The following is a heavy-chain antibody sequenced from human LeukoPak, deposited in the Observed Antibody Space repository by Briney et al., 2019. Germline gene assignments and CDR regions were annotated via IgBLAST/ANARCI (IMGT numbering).Heavy chain of an antibody. CDR2: ISWKSGSI. J-gene: IGHJ3*02. CDR1: GFTFDDYA. Sequence: GRSLRLSCAASGFTFDDYAMHWVRQAPGKGLEWVSSISWKSGSIGYADSVTGRFTISRDNAKNSLYLQMNSLRAEDTALYYCTKDLRSFVDTTVVAAFDIWGQGTMVTVSS. CDR3: TKDLRSFVDTTVVAAFDI. D-gene: IGHD5-18*01. V-gene: IGHV3-9*01.